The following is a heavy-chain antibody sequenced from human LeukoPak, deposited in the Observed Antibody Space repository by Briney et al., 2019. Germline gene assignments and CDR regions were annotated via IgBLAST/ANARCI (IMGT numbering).Heavy chain of an antibody. CDR2: ISYDGSNK. D-gene: IGHD5-12*01. V-gene: IGHV3-30*18. CDR1: GFTFSSYG. Sequence: PGGSLRLSCAASGFTFSSYGMHWVRQAPGKGLEWVAVISYDGSNKYYADSVKGRFTISRDNSKNTLYLQMNSLRAEDTAVYYCAKGGPYSGYDPPNAFDIWGQGTMVTVSS. J-gene: IGHJ3*02. CDR3: AKGGPYSGYDPPNAFDI.